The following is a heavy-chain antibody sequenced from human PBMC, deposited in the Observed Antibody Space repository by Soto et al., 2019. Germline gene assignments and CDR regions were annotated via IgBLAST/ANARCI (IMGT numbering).Heavy chain of an antibody. V-gene: IGHV4-59*01. D-gene: IGHD3-16*02. J-gene: IGHJ3*02. CDR1: GGSISSYY. Sequence: SETLSLTCTVSGGSISSYYWSWIRQPPGKGLEWIGYIYYSGSTNYNPSLKSRVTISVDTSKNQFSLKLSSVTAADTAVYYCARAITFGGVIASADAFDIWGQGTMVTVSS. CDR3: ARAITFGGVIASADAFDI. CDR2: IYYSGST.